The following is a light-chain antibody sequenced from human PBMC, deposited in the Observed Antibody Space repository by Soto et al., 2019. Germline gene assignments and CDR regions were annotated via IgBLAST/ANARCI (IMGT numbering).Light chain of an antibody. CDR2: DAS. Sequence: DIQMTQSPSTLSAFVGDRVTITCRASQSVNSWLAWYQQRPGKAPKLLIYDASTLESGVLSRFSGSGSGTEFTLTISSLQPDDFATYYCHQYNSYHTFGGGTKVDIK. V-gene: IGKV1-5*01. CDR3: HQYNSYHT. CDR1: QSVNSW. J-gene: IGKJ4*01.